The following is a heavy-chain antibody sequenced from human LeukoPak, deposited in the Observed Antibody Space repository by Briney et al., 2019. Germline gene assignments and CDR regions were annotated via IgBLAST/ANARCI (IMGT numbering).Heavy chain of an antibody. CDR1: GGSISSYY. D-gene: IGHD6-19*01. J-gene: IGHJ4*02. V-gene: IGHV4-59*01. Sequence: PSETLSLTCTVSGGSISSYYWSWIRQPPGKGLEWIGYIYYSGSTNYNPSLKSRVTISVDTSKNQFSPKLSSVTAADTAVYYCARDHSSGWYRLDYWGQGTLVTVSS. CDR3: ARDHSSGWYRLDY. CDR2: IYYSGST.